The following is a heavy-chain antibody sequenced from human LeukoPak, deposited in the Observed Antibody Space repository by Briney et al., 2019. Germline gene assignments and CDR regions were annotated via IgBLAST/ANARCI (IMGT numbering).Heavy chain of an antibody. D-gene: IGHD2-2*01. CDR1: GGSISTYN. J-gene: IGHJ4*02. CDR3: ARLRGTSSWHQEVFDY. CDR2: ISYNGSP. V-gene: IGHV4-59*08. Sequence: PSETLSLTCSVSGGSISTYNWNWIRQPPGKGLEWIGYISYNGSPDYNPSFKSRVTMSVDTSKGHFSLKLTSLTAADTAVYYCARLRGTSSWHQEVFDYWGQGTLVTVSS.